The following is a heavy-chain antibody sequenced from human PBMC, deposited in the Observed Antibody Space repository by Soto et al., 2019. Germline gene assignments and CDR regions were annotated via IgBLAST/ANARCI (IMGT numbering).Heavy chain of an antibody. CDR2: TRGSGGDT. V-gene: IGHV3-23*01. Sequence: EVQLLESGGGLVQPGGSLRLSCAASGFTFSFCAMNWVRQAPGKGLEWVSSTRGSGGDTYYADSVRGRFTISRDNSKNTLCLQRNSLRVEDTAVYYCVKGHSHSYYYFDYWGQGTLVTVSS. CDR1: GFTFSFCA. D-gene: IGHD1-26*01. CDR3: VKGHSHSYYYFDY. J-gene: IGHJ4*02.